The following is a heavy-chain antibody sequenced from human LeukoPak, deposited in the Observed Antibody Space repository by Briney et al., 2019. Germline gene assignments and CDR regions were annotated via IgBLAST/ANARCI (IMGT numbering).Heavy chain of an antibody. CDR3: AKSLRGGSYTYFDY. Sequence: GRSLRLSCAASGFTFSSYGMHWVRQAPGKGLEWVAVIWYDGSNKYYADSVKGRFTISRDNSKNTLYLQMNSLRAEDTAVYYYAKSLRGGSYTYFDYWGQGTLVTVSS. D-gene: IGHD1-26*01. CDR1: GFTFSSYG. J-gene: IGHJ4*02. CDR2: IWYDGSNK. V-gene: IGHV3-33*06.